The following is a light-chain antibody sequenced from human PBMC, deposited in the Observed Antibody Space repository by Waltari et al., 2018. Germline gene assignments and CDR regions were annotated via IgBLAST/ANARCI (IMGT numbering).Light chain of an antibody. J-gene: IGKJ1*01. CDR3: QQYGSSPET. V-gene: IGKV1-39*01. CDR2: GAS. Sequence: DIQMTQSPSSLSASVGDRVTITCRASQNINSFLNWYQQKPGRAPNLLIYGASSLQSGVPSRFSGSGSGTDFTLTISRLEPEDFAVYYCQQYGSSPETFGQGTKVEIK. CDR1: QNINSF.